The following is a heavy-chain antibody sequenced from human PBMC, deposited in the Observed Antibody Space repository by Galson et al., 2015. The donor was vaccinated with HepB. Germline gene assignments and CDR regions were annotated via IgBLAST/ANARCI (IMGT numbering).Heavy chain of an antibody. CDR2: ISYDGNNK. J-gene: IGHJ3*02. Sequence: SLRLSCAASGFTFTNFAMHWVRQAPGKGLEWVAIISYDGNNKNYADSVKGRFIISRDNSKNTLYLEMNSLRVDDTAVYSCAKDPWGYNSGWTGTFDIWGQGTLVTDSS. CDR1: GFTFTNFA. CDR3: AKDPWGYNSGWTGTFDI. D-gene: IGHD6-19*01. V-gene: IGHV3-30-3*01.